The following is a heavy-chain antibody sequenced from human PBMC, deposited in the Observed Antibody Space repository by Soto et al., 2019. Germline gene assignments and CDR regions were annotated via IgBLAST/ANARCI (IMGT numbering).Heavy chain of an antibody. CDR2: ISAYNGNT. Sequence: PGESLKISCKGSGYSFTSYWISWVRQAPGKGLEWMGWISAYNGNTNYAQKLQGRVTMTTDTSTSTAYMELRSLRSDDTAVFYCARADLSGYSSGWYEDYWGQGTLVTVSS. CDR3: ARADLSGYSSGWYEDY. J-gene: IGHJ4*02. D-gene: IGHD6-19*01. CDR1: GYSFTSYW. V-gene: IGHV1-18*04.